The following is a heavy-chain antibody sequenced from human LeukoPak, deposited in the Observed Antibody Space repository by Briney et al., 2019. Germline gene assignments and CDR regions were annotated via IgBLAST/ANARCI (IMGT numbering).Heavy chain of an antibody. D-gene: IGHD4-17*01. CDR3: ARRGGDYEFDY. CDR1: GGSFSGYY. Sequence: SETLSLTCAVYGGSFSGYYWSWIRQPPGQGLERIGYIYYSGSTNYNPSLKSRVTISVDTSKNQFSLKLSSVTAADTAVYYCARRGGDYEFDYWGQGTLVTVSS. V-gene: IGHV4-59*08. CDR2: IYYSGST. J-gene: IGHJ4*02.